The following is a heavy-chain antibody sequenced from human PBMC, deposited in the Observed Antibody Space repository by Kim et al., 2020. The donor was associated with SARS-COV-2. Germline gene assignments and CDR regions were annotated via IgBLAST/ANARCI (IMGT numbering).Heavy chain of an antibody. V-gene: IGHV3-23*01. CDR2: IDGSDGTT. CDR1: GFTFTGYA. CDR3: MKGGWGWIWDH. D-gene: IGHD2-2*03. Sequence: GGSLRLSCTTSGFTFTGYAMSWVRQAPGKGLEWVSSIDGSDGTTYYVDSVKGRFTISRDNSKNTLYLQMNSLRADDTAVYYCMKGGWGWIWDHWGQVTRV. J-gene: IGHJ4*02.